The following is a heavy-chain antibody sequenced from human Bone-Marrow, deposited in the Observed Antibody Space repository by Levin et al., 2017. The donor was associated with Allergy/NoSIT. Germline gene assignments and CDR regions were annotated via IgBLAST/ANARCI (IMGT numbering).Heavy chain of an antibody. V-gene: IGHV3-33*01. J-gene: IGHJ1*01. CDR1: GFTFSTHG. D-gene: IGHD3-10*01. CDR3: ARDAFGSGSCQMQH. Sequence: GESLKISCAASGFTFSTHGMHWVRQAPGKGLEWVAVIWHDGSNQLYADAVKGRFTISRDNSRNTVFLQMNSLRAEDTAVYFCARDAFGSGSCQMQHWGQGTLVTVSS. CDR2: IWHDGSNQ.